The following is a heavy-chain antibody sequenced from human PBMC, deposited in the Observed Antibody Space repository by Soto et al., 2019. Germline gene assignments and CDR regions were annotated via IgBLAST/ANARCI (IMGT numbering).Heavy chain of an antibody. CDR2: IRSKANSYAT. V-gene: IGHV3-73*01. CDR3: ATEGYCSGGSCAH. D-gene: IGHD2-15*01. J-gene: IGHJ4*02. CDR1: GETVSSSA. Sequence: GWSLKIGCAACGETVSSSAMPWVRQAYEKGLEWVGRIRSKANSYATAYAASVKGRFTISRDDSKNTAYLQMNSLRAEDTAVYYCATEGYCSGGSCAHWGQGTLVTVSS.